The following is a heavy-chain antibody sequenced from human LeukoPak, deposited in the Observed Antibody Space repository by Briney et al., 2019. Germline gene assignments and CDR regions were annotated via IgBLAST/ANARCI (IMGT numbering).Heavy chain of an antibody. J-gene: IGHJ4*02. Sequence: GGSLRLSCAASGFTFSSYDMHWVRQATGKGLEWVSAIGTAGDTYYPGSVRGRFTISRENSKNTLYLHMNSLRVDDTAVYYCAKDWSEGSGSYIDYWGQGALVTVSS. V-gene: IGHV3-13*01. CDR1: GFTFSSYD. CDR2: IGTAGDT. CDR3: AKDWSEGSGSYIDY. D-gene: IGHD3-10*01.